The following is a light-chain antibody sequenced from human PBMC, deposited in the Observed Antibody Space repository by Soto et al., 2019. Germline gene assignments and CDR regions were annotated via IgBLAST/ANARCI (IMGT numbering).Light chain of an antibody. CDR1: QGVTSH. J-gene: IGKJ4*01. CDR2: GAS. Sequence: EIVMTQSPATLSVSPGERATLSCRTSQGVTSHLAWYQHKPGQAPRLLIYGASTGATGIPARFSGSGSGTEFTLTINSLQSEDFAIYYCQQYNKWPITFGGGTKV. V-gene: IGKV3-15*01. CDR3: QQYNKWPIT.